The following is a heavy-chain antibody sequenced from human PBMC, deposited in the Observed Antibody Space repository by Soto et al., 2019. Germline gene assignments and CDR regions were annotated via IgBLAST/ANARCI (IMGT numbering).Heavy chain of an antibody. D-gene: IGHD4-17*01. CDR1: GFTFSSYA. CDR2: ISGSGGST. J-gene: IGHJ3*02. V-gene: IGHV3-23*01. CDR3: AKDEGDYDGVHYI. Sequence: EVQLLESGGGLVQPGGSLRLSCAASGFTFSSYAMSWVRQAPGKGLEWVSAISGSGGSTYYAGSVKGRFTISRDNSKNTLYLQMNSLRAENTAEYYCAKDEGDYDGVHYIWCQGTMVTVSS.